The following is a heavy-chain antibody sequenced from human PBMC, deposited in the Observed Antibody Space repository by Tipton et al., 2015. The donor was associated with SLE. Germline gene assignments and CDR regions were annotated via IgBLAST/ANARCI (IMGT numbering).Heavy chain of an antibody. Sequence: QLVQSGGGVVQPGRSLRLSCTGSGFTFSSFWMHWVRQAPGKGLVWVSRITSDGSGTIYADSVKGRFTISRDNAKNTLYLHLSSLRAEDTAVYYCARGGLDHAFDIWGQGTTVTVSS. CDR2: ITSDGSGT. CDR3: ARGGLDHAFDI. CDR1: GFTFSSFW. D-gene: IGHD1-26*01. J-gene: IGHJ3*02. V-gene: IGHV3-74*02.